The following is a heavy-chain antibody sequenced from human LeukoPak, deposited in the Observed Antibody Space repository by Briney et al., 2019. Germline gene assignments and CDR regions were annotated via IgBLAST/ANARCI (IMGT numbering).Heavy chain of an antibody. V-gene: IGHV1-8*02. CDR3: ARGLSRCSSGNCYEPNWLDS. J-gene: IGHJ5*01. CDR1: GYTFTSYD. Sequence: GASVKDSCKASGYTFTSYDINWVRQAPGQGLEWMGWMDPNRGNTGYAHKFQGRVTMARSTSVSTAYMELSSLTSEDTAVYYCARGLSRCSSGNCYEPNWLDSWGQGTLVTVSS. D-gene: IGHD2-2*01. CDR2: MDPNRGNT.